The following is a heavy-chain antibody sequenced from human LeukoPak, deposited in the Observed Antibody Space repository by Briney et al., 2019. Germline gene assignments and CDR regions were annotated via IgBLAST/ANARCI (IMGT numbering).Heavy chain of an antibody. CDR3: ASDLGFRYFDL. D-gene: IGHD7-27*01. CDR1: GASISSYY. V-gene: IGHV4-59*01. J-gene: IGHJ2*01. Sequence: SETLSLTCTVSGASISSYYWNWIRQPPGKGLEWIGYIYYTGSTNYNPSLKSRVSISVDTSKNQFSLKLSSVTAADTAVYYCASDLGFRYFDLWGRGTLVTVSS. CDR2: IYYTGST.